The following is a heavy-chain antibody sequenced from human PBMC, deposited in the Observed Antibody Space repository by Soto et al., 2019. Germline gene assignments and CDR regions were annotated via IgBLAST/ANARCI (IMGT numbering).Heavy chain of an antibody. J-gene: IGHJ3*02. CDR2: ISVGSGSI. V-gene: IGHV3-48*01. Sequence: ELQLVESGGGLVQPGGSLRVSCAASGFIFRRYAFNWIRQAPGKGLEWVSYISVGSGSIFYADSVKGRFTISRDDGKSSLYLQMNTLRGEDTAVYYCVRDDRWAFDIWGQGTMVTVSS. CDR3: VRDDRWAFDI. D-gene: IGHD3-22*01. CDR1: GFIFRRYA.